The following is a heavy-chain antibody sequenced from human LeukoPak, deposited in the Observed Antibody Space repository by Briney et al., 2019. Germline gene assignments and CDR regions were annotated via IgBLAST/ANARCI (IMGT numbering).Heavy chain of an antibody. D-gene: IGHD3-9*01. CDR3: GSRGNILTGSGFYFDY. CDR1: GFTFSSYW. CDR2: IKQDGSEK. J-gene: IGHJ4*02. Sequence: GGSLRLSCAASGFTFSSYWMSWVRQAPGKGLEWVANIKQDGSEKYYVDSVKGRFTISRDNAKNSLYLQMNSLRAEDTAVYYCGSRGNILTGSGFYFDYWGQGTLVTVSS. V-gene: IGHV3-7*01.